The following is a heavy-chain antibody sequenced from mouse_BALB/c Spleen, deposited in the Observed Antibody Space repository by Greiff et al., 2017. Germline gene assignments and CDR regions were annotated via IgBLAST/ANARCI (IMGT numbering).Heavy chain of an antibody. CDR2: IDPENGDT. CDR3: NAQDGNYV. J-gene: IGHJ3*01. Sequence: EVQLQQSGAELVRSGASVKLSCTASGFNIKDYYMHWVKQRPEQGLEWIGWIDPENGDTEYAPKFQGKATMTADTSSNTAYLQLSSLTSEDTAAYYCNAQDGNYVGGQGTLVTVSA. CDR1: GFNIKDYY. V-gene: IGHV14-4*02. D-gene: IGHD2-1*01.